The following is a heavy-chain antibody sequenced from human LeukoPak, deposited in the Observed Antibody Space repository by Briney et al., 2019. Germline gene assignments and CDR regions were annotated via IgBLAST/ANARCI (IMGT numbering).Heavy chain of an antibody. V-gene: IGHV4-59*08. CDR3: ARHPAGFSSGWQLDY. J-gene: IGHJ4*02. CDR2: IYYSGST. CDR1: GGSISSYY. Sequence: SETLSLTCTVSGGSISSYYWSWIRQPSGKGLEWIGYIYYSGSTNYNPSLKSRVTISVDTSKNQFSLKLSSVTAADTAVYYCARHPAGFSSGWQLDYWGQGTLVTVSS. D-gene: IGHD6-19*01.